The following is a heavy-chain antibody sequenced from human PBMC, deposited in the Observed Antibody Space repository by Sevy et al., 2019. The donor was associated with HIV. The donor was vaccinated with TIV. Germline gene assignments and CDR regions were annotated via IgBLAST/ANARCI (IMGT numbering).Heavy chain of an antibody. J-gene: IGHJ6*02. Sequence: SETLSLTCTVSGDSISGYYWSWIRQPPGKGLEWIGYIYYSGSTNYNSSLKRRVAISVDTSKNQFSLKLRSVTAADTAVYYCARAGQDYDYALDVWGQGTTVTVSS. V-gene: IGHV4-59*01. CDR2: IYYSGST. CDR3: ARAGQDYDYALDV. CDR1: GDSISGYY.